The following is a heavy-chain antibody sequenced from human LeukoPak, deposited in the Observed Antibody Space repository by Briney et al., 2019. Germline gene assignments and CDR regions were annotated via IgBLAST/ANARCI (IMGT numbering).Heavy chain of an antibody. J-gene: IGHJ4*02. D-gene: IGHD6-13*01. V-gene: IGHV3-30*02. Sequence: GGSLRLSCAASGFTFSSYGMHWVRQAPGKGLEWVAFIRYDGSNKYYADSVKGRFTISRDNSKNTLYLQMNSLRAEDTAVFYCAKTRTAYSSSWYFFDYWGQGTLVTVSS. CDR1: GFTFSSYG. CDR3: AKTRTAYSSSWYFFDY. CDR2: IRYDGSNK.